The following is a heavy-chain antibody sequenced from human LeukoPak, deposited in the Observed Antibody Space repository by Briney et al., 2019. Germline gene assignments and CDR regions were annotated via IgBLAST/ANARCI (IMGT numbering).Heavy chain of an antibody. J-gene: IGHJ5*02. CDR2: ISSSGSTI. CDR3: ARIHLYCSGGICLKGGFDP. Sequence: PGGSLRLSCAASGFTFSDYYMSWIRQAPGKGLEWVSYISSSGSTIYYADSVKGRFTISMDNAKNSLYLQMNSLRAEDTAVYYCARIHLYCSGGICLKGGFDPWGQGTLVTVSS. D-gene: IGHD2-15*01. V-gene: IGHV3-11*04. CDR1: GFTFSDYY.